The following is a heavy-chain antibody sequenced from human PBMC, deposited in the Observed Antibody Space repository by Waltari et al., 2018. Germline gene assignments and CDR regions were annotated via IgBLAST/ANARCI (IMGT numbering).Heavy chain of an antibody. CDR2: THHDGTT. Sequence: QVQLQESGPGLVKPSETLSLTCAVFGHSIRSEYFWGWIRQPPGKGVEWIGTTHHDGTTFYSPSLQNRITISLDTSNNQFSLRLRSMTAADTAVYYCAAVAWHYSVRIDYWGQGTLVTVSS. J-gene: IGHJ4*02. D-gene: IGHD6-19*01. CDR1: GHSIRSEYF. V-gene: IGHV4-38-2*01. CDR3: AAVAWHYSVRIDY.